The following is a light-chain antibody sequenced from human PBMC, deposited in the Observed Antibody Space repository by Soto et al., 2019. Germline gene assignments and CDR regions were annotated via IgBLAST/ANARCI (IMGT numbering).Light chain of an antibody. CDR1: SRDVGSYNL. J-gene: IGLJ3*02. CDR2: EVS. CDR3: CSYAGSSTLV. Sequence: QSALTQPASVSGSPGQSITISCTGTSRDVGSYNLVSWYQQHPGKDPKLMIYEVSKRPSGVSNRFSGSKSGNTASLTISGLQAEDEADYYCCSYAGSSTLVFGGGTKVTVL. V-gene: IGLV2-23*02.